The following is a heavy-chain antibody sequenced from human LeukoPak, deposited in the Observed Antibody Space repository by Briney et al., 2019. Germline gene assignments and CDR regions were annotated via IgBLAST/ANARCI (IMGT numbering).Heavy chain of an antibody. CDR2: MNQLGNDK. J-gene: IGHJ4*02. V-gene: IGHV3-7*01. D-gene: IGHD3-10*01. CDR1: KFTSSAYC. CDR3: AMGTYYYEF. Sequence: GGSLRLSCAVSKFTSSAYCMTWVRQAPGKGPEWVAYMNQLGNDKKYLDSVRGRFTISRDNAKNSLYLQMTSLRADDTAVYYCAMGTYYYEFWGQGTLVTVSS.